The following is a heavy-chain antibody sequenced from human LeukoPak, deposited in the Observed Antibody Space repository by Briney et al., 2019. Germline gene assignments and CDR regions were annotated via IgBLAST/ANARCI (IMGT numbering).Heavy chain of an antibody. D-gene: IGHD3-10*01. V-gene: IGHV3-30*04. CDR2: MSSDGINT. Sequence: PGGSLRLSCATSGFTFRTSGVHWVRQAPGKGLEWVALMSSDGINTYYADSVKGRFTVSRDSSKDILYLQMNSLRADDTAIYYCVKDHAGSGRAFEYWGEGTLATFSS. CDR1: GFTFRTSG. CDR3: VKDHAGSGRAFEY. J-gene: IGHJ4*02.